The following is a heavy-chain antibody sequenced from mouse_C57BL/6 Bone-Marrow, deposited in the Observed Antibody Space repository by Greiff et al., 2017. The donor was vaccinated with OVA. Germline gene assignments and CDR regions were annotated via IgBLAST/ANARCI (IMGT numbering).Heavy chain of an antibody. Sequence: VQLQQPGAELVRPGTSVKLSCKASGYTFTSYWMHWVKQRPGQGLEWIGVIDPSDSYTNYNQKFKGKATLTVDTSSSTAYMQLSSLTSEDSAVYYCASIYDGYLYYAMDYWGQGTSVTVSS. J-gene: IGHJ4*01. CDR1: GYTFTSYW. CDR3: ASIYDGYLYYAMDY. CDR2: IDPSDSYT. V-gene: IGHV1-59*01. D-gene: IGHD2-3*01.